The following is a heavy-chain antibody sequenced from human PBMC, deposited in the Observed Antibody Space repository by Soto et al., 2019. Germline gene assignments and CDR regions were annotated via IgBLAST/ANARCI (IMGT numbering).Heavy chain of an antibody. Sequence: QVQLVQSGAEVKKPGASVKVSCKASGYYFPGFYIHWVRQAPGQGLEWVGWINCNSGDTKSAQKFQGRVTMPRDTPLSTGYMELSRLRSDDTAVYYGARSVDSAAEFDPWGQGTLVNVSS. V-gene: IGHV1-2*02. D-gene: IGHD1-26*01. CDR2: INCNSGDT. J-gene: IGHJ5*02. CDR1: GYYFPGFY. CDR3: ARSVDSAAEFDP.